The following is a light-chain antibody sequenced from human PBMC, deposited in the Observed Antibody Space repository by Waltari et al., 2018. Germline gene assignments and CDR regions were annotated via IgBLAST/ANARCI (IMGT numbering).Light chain of an antibody. CDR2: GAS. CDR1: QSVSSN. CDR3: QQYDYWPT. Sequence: ERVMTQSPATLSVSPGERATLSCRASQSVSSNLAWYQQKFGQAPTLLIYGASTRATGIPARFSGSGSGTEFTLTISSLQSEDFAVYYCQQYDYWPTFGQGTKVEIK. J-gene: IGKJ1*01. V-gene: IGKV3-15*01.